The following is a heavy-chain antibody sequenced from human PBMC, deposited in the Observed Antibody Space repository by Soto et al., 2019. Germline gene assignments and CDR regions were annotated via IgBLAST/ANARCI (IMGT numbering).Heavy chain of an antibody. D-gene: IGHD4-17*01. Sequence: PGESLKISCQGSGYNFANYWIAWVRQMPGKGLEYMGIIYPSDSNTRYSPSFQGQVTISADKSISTAYLQWSSLKASDTAIYYCARHGFYGDYSSNYFDPWGQGTLVTVSS. CDR1: GYNFANYW. J-gene: IGHJ5*02. CDR2: IYPSDSNT. CDR3: ARHGFYGDYSSNYFDP. V-gene: IGHV5-51*01.